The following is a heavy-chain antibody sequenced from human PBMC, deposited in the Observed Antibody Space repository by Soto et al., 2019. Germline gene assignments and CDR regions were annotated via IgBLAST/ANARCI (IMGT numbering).Heavy chain of an antibody. CDR3: ARERDDSSGYYVDY. CDR2: ISGSGGST. Sequence: GGSLRLSCAASGFIFISRAMSWVLQAPGKGLEWVSAISGSGGSTYYADSVKGRFTISRDNSKNTLYLQMNSLRAEDTAVYYCARERDDSSGYYVDYWGQGTLVTVSS. J-gene: IGHJ4*02. D-gene: IGHD3-22*01. CDR1: GFIFISRA. V-gene: IGHV3-23*01.